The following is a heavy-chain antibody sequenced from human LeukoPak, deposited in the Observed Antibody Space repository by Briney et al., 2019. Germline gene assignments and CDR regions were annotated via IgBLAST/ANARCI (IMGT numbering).Heavy chain of an antibody. D-gene: IGHD3-9*01. J-gene: IGHJ4*02. CDR2: HSGSGGST. V-gene: IGHV3-23*01. Sequence: GGSLRVSCAASGFSFSSYAMSSVRQAPGKGLEWVSAHSGSGGSTYYADSVKGRFTISRDNSKNTLYLQMNSLRAEDTAVYYCAKVAAGGYFDWLSKYYFDYWGQGTLVTVSS. CDR3: AKVAAGGYFDWLSKYYFDY. CDR1: GFSFSSYA.